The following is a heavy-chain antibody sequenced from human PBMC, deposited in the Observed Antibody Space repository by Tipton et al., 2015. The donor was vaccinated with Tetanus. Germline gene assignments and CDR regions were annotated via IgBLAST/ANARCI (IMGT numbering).Heavy chain of an antibody. Sequence: QLVQSGAEMKKPGESLRISCKGSGYNFTKYWIGWVRQMPGKGLEWMGIIDPGDSETKYSPSFQGRVTMSVDTSKKQFSLSLDSVTAADTALYFCARRRYTWNRGGFDIWGQGTLVTVSS. J-gene: IGHJ3*02. D-gene: IGHD1-20*01. CDR2: IDPGDSET. V-gene: IGHV5-51*01. CDR1: GYNFTKYW. CDR3: ARRRYTWNRGGFDI.